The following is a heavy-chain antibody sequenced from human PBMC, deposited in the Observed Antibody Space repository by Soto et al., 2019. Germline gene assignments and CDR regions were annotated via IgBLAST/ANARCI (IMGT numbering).Heavy chain of an antibody. CDR3: ALSPVVTDIGYPWGAFDI. J-gene: IGHJ3*02. CDR1: GYSISSGYY. CDR2: IYHSGST. Sequence: SETLSLTCAVSGYSISSGYYWGWIRQPPGKGLEWIGSIYHSGSTYYNPSLKSRVTISVDTSKNQFSLKLSSVTAADTAVYYCALSPVVTDIGYPWGAFDIWGQGTMVTVSS. V-gene: IGHV4-38-2*01. D-gene: IGHD2-21*02.